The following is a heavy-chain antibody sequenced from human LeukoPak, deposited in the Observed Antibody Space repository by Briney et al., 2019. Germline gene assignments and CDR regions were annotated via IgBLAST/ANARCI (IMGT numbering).Heavy chain of an antibody. J-gene: IGHJ6*02. V-gene: IGHV3-9*01. CDR1: GFTFDDYA. CDR2: ISWNSGSI. D-gene: IGHD1-1*01. CDR3: AKDNWSSRLTFMDV. Sequence: GGSLRLSCAASGFTFDDYAMHWVRQAPGKGLEWVSGISWNSGSIGYADSVKGRFTISRDNAKNSLYLQMNSLRAEDTALYYCAKDNWSSRLTFMDVWGQGTTVTVPS.